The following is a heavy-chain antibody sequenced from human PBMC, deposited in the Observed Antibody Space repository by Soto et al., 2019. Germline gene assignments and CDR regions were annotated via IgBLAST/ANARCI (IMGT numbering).Heavy chain of an antibody. V-gene: IGHV3-33*05. D-gene: IGHD6-13*01. J-gene: IGHJ6*02. CDR3: ARDGVAAAGEEGHYYYGMDV. CDR1: GFTFSHYG. CDR2: ISHDGSFD. Sequence: PGGSLRLSCVASGFTFSHYGMHWVRQAPGKGLEWVTYISHDGSFDYYADSVKGRFIVSRDNSQNSLYLQMNSLRAEDTAVFYCARDGVAAAGEEGHYYYGMDVWGQGTTVTVSS.